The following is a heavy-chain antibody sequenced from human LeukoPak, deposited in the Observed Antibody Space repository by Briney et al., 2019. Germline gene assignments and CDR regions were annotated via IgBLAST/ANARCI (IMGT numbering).Heavy chain of an antibody. CDR1: GFTFDDYG. CDR3: ARDPTGYSSPFDI. J-gene: IGHJ3*02. Sequence: GGSLRLSCAASGFTFDDYGMSWVRHAPGKGLEWVAVISYDGSNKYYADSVKGRFTISRDNSKNTLYLQMNSLRAEDTAVYYCARDPTGYSSPFDIWGQGTMVTVSS. D-gene: IGHD6-13*01. CDR2: ISYDGSNK. V-gene: IGHV3-30*03.